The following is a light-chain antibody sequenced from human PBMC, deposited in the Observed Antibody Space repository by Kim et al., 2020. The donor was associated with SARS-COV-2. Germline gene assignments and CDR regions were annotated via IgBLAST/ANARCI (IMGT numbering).Light chain of an antibody. CDR3: QSYNRSTVV. J-gene: IGLJ2*01. CDR1: SGNIGDNY. Sequence: NFMLTQPHSVSESPGKTVTISCTRSSGNIGDNYGQWYQQRPGGVPTTVIYEDDQRPSGVPDRFSGSIDSSSNSASLTISGLKTEDEADYYCQSYNRSTVVFGGGTQLTVL. CDR2: EDD. V-gene: IGLV6-57*04.